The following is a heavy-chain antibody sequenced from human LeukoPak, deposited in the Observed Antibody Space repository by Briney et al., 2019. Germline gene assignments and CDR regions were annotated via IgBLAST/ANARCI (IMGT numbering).Heavy chain of an antibody. CDR3: ARSITGRPPYYGMDV. CDR1: GYSFTSYW. J-gene: IGHJ6*02. D-gene: IGHD3-3*01. CDR2: IYPGDSDT. Sequence: GESLKISCKGSGYSFTSYWIGWVRQVPGKGLEWMGIIYPGDSDTRYSPSFQGQVTISADKSISTAYLQWSSLRASDTAIYYCARSITGRPPYYGMDVWGQGTTVTVSS. V-gene: IGHV5-51*01.